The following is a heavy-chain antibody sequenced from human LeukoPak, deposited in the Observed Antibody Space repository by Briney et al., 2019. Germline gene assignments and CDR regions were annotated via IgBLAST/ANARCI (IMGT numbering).Heavy chain of an antibody. J-gene: IGHJ3*02. Sequence: ASVKVSCKASGYTFTGYYMHWVRQAPGQGLEWMGWINPNSGGTNYAQKFQGRVTMTRDTSISTAYMELSRLRSDDTAVYYCARGYCSGGSCYPNDAFGIWGQGTMVTVSS. D-gene: IGHD2-15*01. CDR2: INPNSGGT. CDR1: GYTFTGYY. CDR3: ARGYCSGGSCYPNDAFGI. V-gene: IGHV1-2*02.